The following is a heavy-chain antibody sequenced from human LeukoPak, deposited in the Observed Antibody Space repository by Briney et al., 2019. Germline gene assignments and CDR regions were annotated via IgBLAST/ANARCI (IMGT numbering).Heavy chain of an antibody. CDR3: AGGDILTGYYMDFQH. V-gene: IGHV4-59*01. J-gene: IGHJ1*01. CDR1: GGSISSYY. Sequence: SETLSLTCTVSGGSISSYYWSWIRQPPGKGLEWIGYIYYSGSTNYNPSLKSRVTISVDTSKNQFSLKLSSVTAADTAVYYCAGGDILTGYYMDFQHWGQGTLVTVSS. CDR2: IYYSGST. D-gene: IGHD3-9*01.